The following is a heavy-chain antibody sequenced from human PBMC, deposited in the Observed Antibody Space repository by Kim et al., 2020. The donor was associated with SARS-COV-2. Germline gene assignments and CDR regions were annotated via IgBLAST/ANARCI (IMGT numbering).Heavy chain of an antibody. CDR2: IYYSGNT. CDR1: GGSVSSGSYF. Sequence: SETLSLTCTVSGGSVSSGSYFWSWIRQPPGKGLEWIGYIYYSGNTNYNPSLKSRVXMSVDTSKNQFSLKLRXVTAADTAVYYCAXXPNDFWSGYPYYFDYWGQGXXVTVSS. V-gene: IGHV4-61*01. CDR3: AXXPNDFWSGYPYYFDY. J-gene: IGHJ4*02. D-gene: IGHD3-3*01.